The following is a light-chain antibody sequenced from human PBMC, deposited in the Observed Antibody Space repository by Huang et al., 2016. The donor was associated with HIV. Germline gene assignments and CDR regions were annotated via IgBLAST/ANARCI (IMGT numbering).Light chain of an antibody. J-gene: IGKJ1*01. CDR2: LGS. Sequence: DIVMTQSPFSLPVTPGEPASISCRSSQSLLHSNGYNYLNWYLQKPGQSPQLLIYLGSNRASGVPDRFSCSGSGTDFTLKISRVEAEDVGVYYCMQALQTPWTFGQGTKVEIK. CDR1: QSLLHSNGYNY. CDR3: MQALQTPWT. V-gene: IGKV2-28*01.